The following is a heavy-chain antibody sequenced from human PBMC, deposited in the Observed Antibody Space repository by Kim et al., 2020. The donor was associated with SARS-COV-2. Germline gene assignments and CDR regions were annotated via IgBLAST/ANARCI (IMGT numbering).Heavy chain of an antibody. J-gene: IGHJ1*01. V-gene: IGHV3-30*04. CDR3: ARDPVNYYSSGSQPSGYFQD. Sequence: GGSLRLSCAASGFTFRSYAMHWVRQAPGKGLEWVAVISYDGSNKYYADSVKGRFIISRDNSKNTLYVQMSSLRAEDTAVYYCARDPVNYYSSGSQPSGYFQDWGQGTLVTVSS. D-gene: IGHD3-10*01. CDR1: GFTFRSYA. CDR2: ISYDGSNK.